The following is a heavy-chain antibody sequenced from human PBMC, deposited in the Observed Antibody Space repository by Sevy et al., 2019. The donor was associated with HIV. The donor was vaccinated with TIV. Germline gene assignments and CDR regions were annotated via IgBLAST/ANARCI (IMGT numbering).Heavy chain of an antibody. D-gene: IGHD6-13*01. Sequence: GGSLRLSCTASGFTFGDYCMSWVRQAPGKGLEWVAFLKSDVYGGTVDHPVSVRGRFVISRDDSKTIAYLQMNDLKTVDTGVNYCTRWKAAQSIFDYWGQGALVTVSS. CDR1: GFTFGDYC. CDR2: LKSDVYGGTV. J-gene: IGHJ4*02. CDR3: TRWKAAQSIFDY. V-gene: IGHV3-49*04.